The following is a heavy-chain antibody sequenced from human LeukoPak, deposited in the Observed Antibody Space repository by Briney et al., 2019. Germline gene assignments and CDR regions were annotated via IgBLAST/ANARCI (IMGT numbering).Heavy chain of an antibody. Sequence: ASVKVSCKASGYSFTGYYMHWVRQAPGQGLEWMGIINPSGGSTSYAQKFQGRVTMTRDMSTSTVYMELSSLRSEDTAVYYCARGNNLLYCDYWGQGTLVTVSS. V-gene: IGHV1-46*01. J-gene: IGHJ4*02. D-gene: IGHD1-14*01. CDR2: INPSGGST. CDR3: ARGNNLLYCDY. CDR1: GYSFTGYY.